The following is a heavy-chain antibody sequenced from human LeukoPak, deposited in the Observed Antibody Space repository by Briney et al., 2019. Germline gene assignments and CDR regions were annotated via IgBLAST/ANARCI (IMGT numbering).Heavy chain of an antibody. CDR2: IYYSGST. CDR3: ARVPPGMITFGGVTVRGYYFDY. V-gene: IGHV4-39*07. D-gene: IGHD3-16*02. J-gene: IGHJ4*02. CDR1: GGSISSSSYY. Sequence: SETLSLTCTVSGGSISSSSYYWGWIRQPPGKGLEWIGSIYYSGSTYCNPSLKSRVTISVDTSKNQFSLKLSSVTAADTAVYYRARVPPGMITFGGVTVRGYYFDYWGQGTLVTVSS.